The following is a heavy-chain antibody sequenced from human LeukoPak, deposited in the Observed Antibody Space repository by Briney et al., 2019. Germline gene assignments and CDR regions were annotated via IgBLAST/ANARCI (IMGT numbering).Heavy chain of an antibody. CDR2: ISSSSSYI. J-gene: IGHJ4*02. Sequence: GGSLRLSCAASGFTFSSYSMNWVRQAPGKGLEWVSSISSSSSYIYYADSVKGRFTISRDNAKSSLYLQMNSLRAEDTAVYYCARDHEEGDYIPAVIFDYWGQGTLVTVSS. V-gene: IGHV3-21*01. CDR1: GFTFSSYS. D-gene: IGHD4-17*01. CDR3: ARDHEEGDYIPAVIFDY.